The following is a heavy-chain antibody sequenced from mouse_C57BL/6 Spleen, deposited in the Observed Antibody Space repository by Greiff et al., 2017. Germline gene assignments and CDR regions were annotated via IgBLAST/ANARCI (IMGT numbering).Heavy chain of an antibody. J-gene: IGHJ3*01. CDR2: IRSKSNNYAT. CDR1: GFSFNTYA. CDR3: VRQFYYDSWFAY. Sequence: EVQLVESGGGLVQPKGSLKLSCAASGFSFNTYAMNWVRQAPGKGLEWVARIRSKSNNYATYYADSVKDRFTISRDDSESMLYLQMNNLKTEDTAMYYCVRQFYYDSWFAYWGQGTLVTVSA. V-gene: IGHV10-1*01. D-gene: IGHD2-4*01.